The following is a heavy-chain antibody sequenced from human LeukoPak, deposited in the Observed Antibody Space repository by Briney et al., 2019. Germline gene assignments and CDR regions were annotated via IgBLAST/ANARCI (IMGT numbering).Heavy chain of an antibody. Sequence: GGSLRLSCAASGFTFSSYEMNWVRQAPGKGLEWVSYISSSGSTIYYADSVKGRSTISRDNAKNSLYLQMNSLRAEDTAVYYCARPYGDYDGMDVWGQGTTVTVSS. CDR1: GFTFSSYE. V-gene: IGHV3-48*03. D-gene: IGHD4-17*01. J-gene: IGHJ6*02. CDR2: ISSSGSTI. CDR3: ARPYGDYDGMDV.